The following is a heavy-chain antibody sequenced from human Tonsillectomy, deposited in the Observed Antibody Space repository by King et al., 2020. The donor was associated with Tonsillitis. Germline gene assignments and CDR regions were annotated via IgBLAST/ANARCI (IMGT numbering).Heavy chain of an antibody. CDR1: GFNFDEYA. V-gene: IGHV3-9*01. CDR3: AKDPSADYGDYVDWFDP. D-gene: IGHD4-17*01. J-gene: IGHJ5*02. CDR2: ISWNSGSV. Sequence: VQLVESGGGLVQPGRSLRLSCAVSGFNFDEYAMHWVRQAPGKGLEWVSGISWNSGSVGYADSVKGRFTISRDNAKNSLYLQMNSLRAEDTALYYCAKDPSADYGDYVDWFDPWGQGTLVTVSS.